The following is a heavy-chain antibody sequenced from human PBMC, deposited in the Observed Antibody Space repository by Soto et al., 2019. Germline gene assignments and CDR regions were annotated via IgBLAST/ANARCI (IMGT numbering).Heavy chain of an antibody. V-gene: IGHV1-18*01. Sequence: GAPVEVSSEASRVAFSICGISWGRQAPGQGLEWMGWISAYNGNTNYAQKLQGRVTMTTDTSTSTAYMELRSLRSDDTAVYYCARIAVAGLGANWFDPWGQGTLVTSPQ. J-gene: IGHJ5*02. CDR2: ISAYNGNT. CDR1: RVAFSICG. D-gene: IGHD6-19*01. CDR3: ARIAVAGLGANWFDP.